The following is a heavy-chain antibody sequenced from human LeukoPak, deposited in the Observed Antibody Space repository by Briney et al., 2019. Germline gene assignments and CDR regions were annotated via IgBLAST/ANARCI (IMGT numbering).Heavy chain of an antibody. Sequence: ASVKVSCKASGYTFTSYDINWVRQATGQGLEWMGWMNPNSGDTGYAQKFQGRVTMTRNTSISTAYMELSSLRSEDTAVYYCARGSWLADAFDIWDQGTMVTVSS. CDR2: MNPNSGDT. CDR1: GYTFTSYD. J-gene: IGHJ3*02. CDR3: ARGSWLADAFDI. D-gene: IGHD6-19*01. V-gene: IGHV1-8*01.